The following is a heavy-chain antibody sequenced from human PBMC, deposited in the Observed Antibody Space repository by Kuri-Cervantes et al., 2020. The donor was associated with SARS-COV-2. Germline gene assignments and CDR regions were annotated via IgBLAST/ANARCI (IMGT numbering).Heavy chain of an antibody. D-gene: IGHD2-21*01. J-gene: IGHJ4*02. Sequence: GGSLRLSCAASGFTFSSYGMHWVRQAPGKGLEWVSSISSSSSYTNYADSVKGRFTISRDNAKNSLYLQMNSLRAEDTAVYYCARDRFGYCDVWGQGTLVTVSS. CDR2: ISSSSSYT. CDR3: ARDRFGYCDV. CDR1: GFTFSSYG. V-gene: IGHV3-21*01.